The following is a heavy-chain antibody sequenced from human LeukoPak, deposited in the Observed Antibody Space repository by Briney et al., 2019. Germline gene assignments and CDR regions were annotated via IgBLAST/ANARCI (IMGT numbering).Heavy chain of an antibody. CDR1: GFTFSTYW. D-gene: IGHD3-3*01. CDR2: IKSDGST. CDR3: ARAPSEVGGYYPEYFRH. Sequence: GGSLRLSCAASGFTFSTYWMHWVRQAPGKGLVWVSRIKSDGSTNYADSVKGRFTISRDNAKNTLSLQMNSLTPEDTGVYYCARAPSEVGGYYPEYFRHWGQGTLVTVSS. V-gene: IGHV3-74*01. J-gene: IGHJ1*01.